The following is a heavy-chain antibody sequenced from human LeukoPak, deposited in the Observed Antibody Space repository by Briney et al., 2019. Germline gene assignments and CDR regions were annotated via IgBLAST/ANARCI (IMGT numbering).Heavy chain of an antibody. CDR1: GFTFSIYN. CDR3: ARGPPPDIAASGTGT. Sequence: GGSLRLSCAASGFTFSIYNMNWVRQAPGKGLEWVSYISSSSSTIYYADSVKGRFTISRDNAKNSLYLQMNSLRAEDTAVYYCARGPPPDIAASGTGTWGQGTLVTVSS. D-gene: IGHD6-13*01. V-gene: IGHV3-48*04. CDR2: ISSSSSTI. J-gene: IGHJ5*02.